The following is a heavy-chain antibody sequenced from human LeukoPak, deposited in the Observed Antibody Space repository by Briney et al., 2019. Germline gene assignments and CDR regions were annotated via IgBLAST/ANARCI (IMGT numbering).Heavy chain of an antibody. CDR3: ARGSSGYIRGDFDY. D-gene: IGHD3-22*01. CDR2: ISAYNGNT. J-gene: IGHJ4*02. CDR1: GYTFTSYG. V-gene: IGHV1-18*01. Sequence: GASVKVSCKVSGYTFTSYGISWVRQAPGQGLEWMGWISAYNGNTNYAQKLQGRVTMTTDTSTSTAYMELRSLRSDDTAVYYCARGSSGYIRGDFDYWGQGTLVTVSS.